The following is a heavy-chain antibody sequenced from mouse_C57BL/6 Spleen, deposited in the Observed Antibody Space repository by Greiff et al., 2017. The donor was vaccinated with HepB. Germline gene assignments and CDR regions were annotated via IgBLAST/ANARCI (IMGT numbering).Heavy chain of an antibody. J-gene: IGHJ2*01. CDR2: ISYDGSN. V-gene: IGHV3-6*01. CDR1: GYSITSGYY. CDR3: ARALDQDLDY. Sequence: EVQLQESGPGLVKPSQSLSLTCSVTGYSITSGYYWNWIRQFPGNKLEWMGYISYDGSNNYNPSLKNRISITRDTSKNQFFLKLNSVTTEDTATYYCARALDQDLDYWGQGTTLTVSS. D-gene: IGHD3-2*02.